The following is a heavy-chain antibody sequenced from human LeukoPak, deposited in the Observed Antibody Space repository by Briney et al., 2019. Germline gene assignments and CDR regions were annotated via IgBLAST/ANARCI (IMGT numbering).Heavy chain of an antibody. CDR2: IFSSGHS. D-gene: IGHD6-19*01. Sequence: TLSLTCSVSGGSISGGVYSWNWIRQHPGKGLEWLGYIFSSGHSYYNPSLKSRLSISVDTSTNQFSLKLRSVTAADAAVYYCARDRGDLTVAGHFDSWGQGTLVTVSS. V-gene: IGHV4-31*03. CDR1: GGSISGGVYS. J-gene: IGHJ4*02. CDR3: ARDRGDLTVAGHFDS.